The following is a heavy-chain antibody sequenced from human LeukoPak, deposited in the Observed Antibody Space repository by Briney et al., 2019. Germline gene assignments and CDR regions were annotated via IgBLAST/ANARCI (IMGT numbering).Heavy chain of an antibody. CDR2: ISGSGGST. D-gene: IGHD2-2*01. CDR3: ANGVPAAIVFC. J-gene: IGHJ4*02. CDR1: GFTFRSYA. V-gene: IGHV3-23*01. Sequence: GGSLRLSCAASGFTFRSYAMSWVRQAPGQGLEGVSAISGSGGSTYYADSVKGRFTISRDNSKNTLHLQMNSLRVEDTAVYYCANGVPAAIVFCWGQGTLVTVSS.